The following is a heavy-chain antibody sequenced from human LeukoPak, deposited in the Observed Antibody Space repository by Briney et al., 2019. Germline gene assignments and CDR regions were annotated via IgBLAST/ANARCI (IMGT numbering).Heavy chain of an antibody. CDR1: GGSISSGDYY. Sequence: PSETLSLTCTVSGGSISSGDYYWSWIRQPPGKGLEWIGYIYYSGSTYYNPSLKSRVTISVDTSKNQFSLKLSSVTAADTAVYYCARDRRFGADANDAFDIWGQGTMVTVSS. J-gene: IGHJ3*02. V-gene: IGHV4-30-4*01. D-gene: IGHD3-10*01. CDR2: IYYSGST. CDR3: ARDRRFGADANDAFDI.